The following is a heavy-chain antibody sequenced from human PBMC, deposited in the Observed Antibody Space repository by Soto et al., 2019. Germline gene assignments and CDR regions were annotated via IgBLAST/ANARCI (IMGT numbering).Heavy chain of an antibody. CDR3: VQGRYPTMATPLDH. D-gene: IGHD1-1*01. CDR1: GFTFDNCG. CDR2: ISWDSGTI. V-gene: IGHV3-9*01. J-gene: IGHJ5*02. Sequence: GGSLRLSCAASGFTFDNCGMHWVRQAPGKGLEWVSGISWDSGTIGYADSVKGRFTISRDDAKNSLYLQKNSLRREDTALYYCVQGRYPTMATPLDHWGQGTLVTVYS.